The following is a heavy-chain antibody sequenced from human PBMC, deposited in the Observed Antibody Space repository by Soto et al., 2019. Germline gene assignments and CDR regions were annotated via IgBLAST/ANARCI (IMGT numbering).Heavy chain of an antibody. D-gene: IGHD3-10*01. CDR2: IGTTFDYI. V-gene: IGHV3-48*01. J-gene: IGHJ1*01. CDR1: GFTFSSYS. Sequence: EVQLVESGGALAQHGGSLRLSCAASGFTFSSYSMTWFRQAPGKGLEWVSYIGTTFDYIFYADSVRGRFTISRDNAKNSLYLQMNSLRAEDTAVYYCAREWFGEYFWGQGTLVTVSS. CDR3: AREWFGEYF.